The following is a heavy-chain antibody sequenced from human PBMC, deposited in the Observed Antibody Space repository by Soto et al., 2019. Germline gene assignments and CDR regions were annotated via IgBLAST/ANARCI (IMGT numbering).Heavy chain of an antibody. V-gene: IGHV3-11*01. CDR3: ARDRGYCSSTSCYDGDAFDI. CDR1: GFTFSDYY. J-gene: IGHJ3*02. Sequence: GGSLRLSCAASGFTFSDYYMSWIRQAPGKGLEWVSYISSSGSTIYYADSVKGRFTISRDNAKNSLYLQMNSLRAEDTAVYYCARDRGYCSSTSCYDGDAFDIWGQGTMVTVSS. D-gene: IGHD2-2*01. CDR2: ISSSGSTI.